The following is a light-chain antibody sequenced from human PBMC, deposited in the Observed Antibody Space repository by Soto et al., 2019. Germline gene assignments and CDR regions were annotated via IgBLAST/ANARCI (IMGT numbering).Light chain of an antibody. V-gene: IGKV1-39*01. CDR2: AGS. CDR1: QSISSY. Sequence: DIQMTQSPPSLSASVGDRVTITCRASQSISSYLNWYQQKPGKAPKLLIYAGSSLQSGVPSRFSGRGSGADFTLTISSLQPEDFATYYCQQTYSIPVTFGQGTKLEIK. CDR3: QQTYSIPVT. J-gene: IGKJ2*01.